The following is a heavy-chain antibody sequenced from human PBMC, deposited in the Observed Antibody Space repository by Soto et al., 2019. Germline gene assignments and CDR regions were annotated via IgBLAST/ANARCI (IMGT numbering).Heavy chain of an antibody. D-gene: IGHD5-18*01. V-gene: IGHV3-23*01. CDR3: ARIPEYSYGPIYYGMDV. Sequence: PGGSLRLSCAASGFTFSSYAMSWVRQAPGKGLEWVSAISGSGGSTYYADSVKGRFTISRDNSKNTLYLQMNSLRAEDTATYYCARIPEYSYGPIYYGMDVWGQGTTVTVSS. CDR2: ISGSGGST. CDR1: GFTFSSYA. J-gene: IGHJ6*02.